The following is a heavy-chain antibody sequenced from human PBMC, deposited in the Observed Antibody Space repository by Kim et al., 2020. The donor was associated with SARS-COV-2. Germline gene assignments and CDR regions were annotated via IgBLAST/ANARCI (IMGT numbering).Heavy chain of an antibody. CDR1: GDIFTNYA. V-gene: IGHV1-18*01. CDR3: ARDRTTSFEGGG. CDR2: ISAYSGEK. J-gene: IGHJ4*02. D-gene: IGHD2-2*01. Sequence: ASVKVSCKASGDIFTNYAFIWVRQAPGQGLEWMGWISAYSGEKNYAPRFQGRTVMTTETSTTKVYMELSSLTYDDKAVYYCARDRTTSFEGGGWGQG.